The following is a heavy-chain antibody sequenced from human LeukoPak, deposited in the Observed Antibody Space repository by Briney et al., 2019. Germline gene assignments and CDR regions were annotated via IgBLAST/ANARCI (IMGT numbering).Heavy chain of an antibody. Sequence: GGSLRLSCAASGFTFSSYAMSWVRQAPGKGLEWVSAISGSGGSTYYADSVKGRFTISRDNSKNTLYLQMNSLRAEDTAVYYCAKDRGTFGGVIVGYFDYWGQGTLVTVSS. CDR1: GFTFSSYA. CDR3: AKDRGTFGGVIVGYFDY. CDR2: ISGSGGST. V-gene: IGHV3-23*01. D-gene: IGHD3-16*02. J-gene: IGHJ4*02.